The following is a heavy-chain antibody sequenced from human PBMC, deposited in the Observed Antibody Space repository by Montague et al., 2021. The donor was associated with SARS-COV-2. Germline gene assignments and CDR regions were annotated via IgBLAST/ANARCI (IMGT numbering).Heavy chain of an antibody. J-gene: IGHJ6*02. CDR2: TSYSGST. V-gene: IGHV4-59*12. Sequence: SETLSLTCTVSGGSISPYYWSWIRQSPGEGLECIGYTSYSGSTDYSPSLKSRVTISIDTSKNQFSLKLSSVTAADTAVYYCARWGEYYDSPYYYYAMDVWGQGTTVTVSS. D-gene: IGHD3-3*01. CDR1: GGSISPYY. CDR3: ARWGEYYDSPYYYYAMDV.